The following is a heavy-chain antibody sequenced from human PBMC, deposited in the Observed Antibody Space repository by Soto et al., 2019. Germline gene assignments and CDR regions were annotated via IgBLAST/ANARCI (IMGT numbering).Heavy chain of an antibody. J-gene: IGHJ6*02. V-gene: IGHV5-51*01. Sequence: GESLKISCKGSGYSFTNYWIAWGRQMPGKGLEWRGGIYPGDSGTRYSPSFQGQVTISADKSISTAYLQWRSLRASDTAMYYCARPRSGSYRLDYYGMDVWGQGTTVTVSS. CDR3: ARPRSGSYRLDYYGMDV. CDR1: GYSFTNYW. CDR2: IYPGDSGT. D-gene: IGHD3-10*01.